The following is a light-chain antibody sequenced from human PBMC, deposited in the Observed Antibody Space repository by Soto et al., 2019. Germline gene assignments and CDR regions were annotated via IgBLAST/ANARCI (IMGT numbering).Light chain of an antibody. Sequence: EIVLTQSPCTLSLSPGERATLSCRASQSVYNNYLAWYQHKPGQAPRLLIYGASYRAAGIPDRFSGSGSGTDFTLTISRLEPEDFALYYCQQYGSSPWTFGQGTKVDI. CDR1: QSVYNNY. V-gene: IGKV3-20*01. CDR2: GAS. CDR3: QQYGSSPWT. J-gene: IGKJ1*01.